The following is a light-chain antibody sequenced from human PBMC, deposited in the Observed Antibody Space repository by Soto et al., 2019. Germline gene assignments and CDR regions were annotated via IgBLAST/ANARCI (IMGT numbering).Light chain of an antibody. CDR1: QSVSSY. CDR2: DAS. J-gene: IGKJ5*01. CDR3: QQHSNWPPIT. V-gene: IGKV3-11*01. Sequence: EIVLTQSPATLSLSPGERATLSCRASQSVSSYLAWYHQKPGQAPRLLIYDASNRSAGIPARFSGSGSGTDFTLTISSLEPEDFAVYYCQQHSNWPPITFGQGTRLEIK.